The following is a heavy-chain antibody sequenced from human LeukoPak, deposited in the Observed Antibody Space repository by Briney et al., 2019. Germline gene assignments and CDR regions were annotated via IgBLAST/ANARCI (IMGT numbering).Heavy chain of an antibody. CDR2: ITDGFST. Sequence: GGSLRLSCAASGFTFSSYAMSWVRQAPGKGLEWVSSITDGFSTHSADSVKGRFTISRDNSKNTLYLQMNSLRAEDTAVYYCARAQYCSGGSCYSPLDYWGQGTLVTVSS. CDR3: ARAQYCSGGSCYSPLDY. CDR1: GFTFSSYA. D-gene: IGHD2-15*01. J-gene: IGHJ4*02. V-gene: IGHV3-23*01.